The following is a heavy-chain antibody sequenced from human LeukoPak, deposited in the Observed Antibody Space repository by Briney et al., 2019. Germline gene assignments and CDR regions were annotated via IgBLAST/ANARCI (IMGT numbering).Heavy chain of an antibody. CDR2: IYTSGST. CDR1: GGSISSYY. Sequence: PSETLSLTCTVSGGSISSYYWSWIRQPPGKGLEWIGYIYTSGSTNYNRSLKSRVTISVDTSKNQFSLKLSSVTAADTAVYYCARLVAGREYYYDGSGYYSPVNWFDPWGQGTLVTVSS. V-gene: IGHV4-4*09. D-gene: IGHD3-22*01. CDR3: ARLVAGREYYYDGSGYYSPVNWFDP. J-gene: IGHJ5*02.